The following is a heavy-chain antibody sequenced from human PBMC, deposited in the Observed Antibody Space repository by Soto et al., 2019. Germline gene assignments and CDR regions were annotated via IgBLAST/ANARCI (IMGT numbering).Heavy chain of an antibody. Sequence: ASVKVSCKASGGTFSSYAISWVRQAPGQGLEWMGGIIPIFGTANYAQKFQGRVTITADESTSTAYMELSAVTAADTAVYYCARHGGEGRPLSFFASWGQESWSPSPQ. CDR1: GGTFSSYA. J-gene: IGHJ4*01. V-gene: IGHV1-69*13. CDR2: IIPIFGTA. D-gene: IGHD4-17*01. CDR3: ARHGGEGRPLSFFAS.